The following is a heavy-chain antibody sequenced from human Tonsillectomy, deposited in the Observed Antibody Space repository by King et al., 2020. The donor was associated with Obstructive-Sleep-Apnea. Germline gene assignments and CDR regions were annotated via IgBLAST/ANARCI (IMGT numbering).Heavy chain of an antibody. D-gene: IGHD2-2*01. Sequence: VQLVESGAEVKKPGASVKVSCKASGYTFTGYYIHWVRQAPGQGLEWMGWINPNSGGTNYAQKFQDWVTMTRDTSISTVYMELSRLRSDDTAVYYCARDANALGYCSSTSCSPFDPWGQGTLVTVSS. CDR2: INPNSGGT. CDR1: GYTFTGYY. CDR3: ARDANALGYCSSTSCSPFDP. J-gene: IGHJ5*02. V-gene: IGHV1-2*04.